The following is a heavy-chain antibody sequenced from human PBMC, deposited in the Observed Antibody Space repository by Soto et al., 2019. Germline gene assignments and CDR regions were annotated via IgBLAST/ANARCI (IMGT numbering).Heavy chain of an antibody. Sequence: LSLTCTVSGGSISSSSFYWGWIRQPPGKGLEWIASVYYSGSTYYNPSLKSRVTISVDTSKNQFSLKLSSVTAADTAVYYCARQHGNPYYYYGMDVWGQGTTVTVSS. V-gene: IGHV4-39*01. CDR1: GGSISSSSFY. CDR3: ARQHGNPYYYYGMDV. CDR2: VYYSGST. D-gene: IGHD1-1*01. J-gene: IGHJ6*02.